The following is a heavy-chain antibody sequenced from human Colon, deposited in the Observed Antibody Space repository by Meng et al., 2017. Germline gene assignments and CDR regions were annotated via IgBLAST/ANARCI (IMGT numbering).Heavy chain of an antibody. V-gene: IGHV1-2*06. CDR1: GYTLY. CDR3: ARESADGGSFDL. D-gene: IGHD2-15*01. J-gene: IGHJ4*02. Sequence: QVQLVQSGAEVKKPGASVTVSCKVSGYTLYIHWVRLRPGEGLEWMGRINPRTGDTKSAQSFQGRVTMTRDTSTTTFSMDLRSLTTDDSAIYFCARESADGGSFDLWGQGTLVTVSS. CDR2: INPRTGDT.